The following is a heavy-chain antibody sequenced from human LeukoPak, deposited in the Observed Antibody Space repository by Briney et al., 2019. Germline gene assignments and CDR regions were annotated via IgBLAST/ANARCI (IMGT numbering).Heavy chain of an antibody. CDR1: GFTFSSYA. J-gene: IGHJ3*02. CDR2: ISGSDNTR. V-gene: IGHV3-48*04. D-gene: IGHD6-13*01. CDR3: ARRAAAGHLDGFDI. Sequence: PGGSLRLSCAASGFTFSSYAMSWVRQAPGRGLEWVSYISGSDNTRSYADSVKGRFTISRDNAKSSLSLQMNSLRAEDTAVYYCARRAAAGHLDGFDIWGQGTLITVSS.